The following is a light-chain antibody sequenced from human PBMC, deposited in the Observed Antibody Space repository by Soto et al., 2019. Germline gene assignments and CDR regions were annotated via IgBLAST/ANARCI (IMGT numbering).Light chain of an antibody. V-gene: IGKV1-39*01. CDR3: QQTFGKPLVT. CDR2: AAS. Sequence: DIQMTQSPSSLSASGGDRVTISCRASQSISSYLNWYQQKPGKAPKLLIYAASSLQSGVPSRFSGSGSGTDFTLTISSLQPEDFAIYYCQQTFGKPLVTFGQGTRLEI. J-gene: IGKJ5*01. CDR1: QSISSY.